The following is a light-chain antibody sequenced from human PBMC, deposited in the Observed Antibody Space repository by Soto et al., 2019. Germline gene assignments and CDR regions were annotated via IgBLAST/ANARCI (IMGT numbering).Light chain of an antibody. CDR1: QSISSY. Sequence: DIQMTQSPSSLSASVGYGVTITCRASQSISSYVSWYQQKPGKAPKLLIYAASRLQSGVPSRFSGSRSGTDFTLTISSLQPEDFATYYCQQSYSRVTFGQGTTGDIK. V-gene: IGKV1-39*01. J-gene: IGKJ1*01. CDR3: QQSYSRVT. CDR2: AAS.